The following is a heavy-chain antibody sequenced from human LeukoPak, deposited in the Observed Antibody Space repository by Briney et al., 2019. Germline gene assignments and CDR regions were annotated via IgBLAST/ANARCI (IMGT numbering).Heavy chain of an antibody. CDR3: ARDRSSSAAPSLSY. D-gene: IGHD6-13*01. CDR1: GFTFSSYG. Sequence: GGSLRLSCAASGFTFSSYGMNWVRQAPGKGLEWVSYISVSGTTIYYADSVKGRFTISRDNSRNSLYLQMNSLRDEDMAVYYCARDRSSSAAPSLSYWGQGTLVTVSS. CDR2: ISVSGTTI. J-gene: IGHJ4*02. V-gene: IGHV3-48*02.